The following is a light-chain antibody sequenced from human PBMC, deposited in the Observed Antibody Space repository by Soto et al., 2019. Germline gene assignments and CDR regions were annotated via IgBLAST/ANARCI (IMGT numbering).Light chain of an antibody. CDR1: QCVSRD. J-gene: IGKJ4*01. CDR2: DAS. V-gene: IGKV3-11*01. Sequence: EIVLTQSPATLSLSPGERATLSCRASQCVSRDLGWFQQKPGQAPRLLIFDASNRATGVPIRFSGSGSGTDFTLTISSLEPDDFAVYYCQQRYNGLTFGGGTKVEIK. CDR3: QQRYNGLT.